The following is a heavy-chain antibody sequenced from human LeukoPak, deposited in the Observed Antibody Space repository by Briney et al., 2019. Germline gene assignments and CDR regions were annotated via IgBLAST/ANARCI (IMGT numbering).Heavy chain of an antibody. J-gene: IGHJ4*02. CDR3: ASTLHDYFDY. Sequence: PGGSLRLSCAASGFTFSSYSMNWVRQPPGKGLEWIGSIYYSGSTYYNPSLKSRVTISVDTSKNQFSLKLSSVTAADTAVYYCASTLHDYFDYWGQGTLVTVSS. CDR2: IYYSGST. V-gene: IGHV4-59*05. CDR1: GFTFSSYSMN.